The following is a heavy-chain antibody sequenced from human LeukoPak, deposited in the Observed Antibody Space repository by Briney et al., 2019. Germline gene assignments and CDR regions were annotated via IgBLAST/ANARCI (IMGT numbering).Heavy chain of an antibody. CDR3: ATDISKLRFLEWYSLDY. V-gene: IGHV1-24*01. CDR2: FDSEDGET. D-gene: IGHD3-3*01. J-gene: IGHJ4*02. Sequence: GASVKVSCKVSGYTLTELSMHWVRQAPGKGLEWMGGFDSEDGETIYAQKFQGRVTMTEDTSTDTAYMELSSLRSEDTAVYYCATDISKLRFLEWYSLDYWGQGTLVTVSS. CDR1: GYTLTELS.